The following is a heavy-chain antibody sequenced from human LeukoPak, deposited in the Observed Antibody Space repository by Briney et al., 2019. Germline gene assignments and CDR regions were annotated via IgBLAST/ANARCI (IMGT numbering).Heavy chain of an antibody. CDR2: IYHSGST. V-gene: IGHV4-4*02. D-gene: IGHD6-13*01. J-gene: IGHJ6*04. CDR3: ARDRAYSSSWPYYYYGMDV. CDR1: GGSISSSNW. Sequence: SGTLSLTYAVSGGSISSSNWWSWVRQPPGKGLEWIGEIYHSGSTNYNPSLKSRVTISVDKSKNQFSLKLSSVTAADTAVYYCARDRAYSSSWPYYYYGMDVWGKGTTVTVSS.